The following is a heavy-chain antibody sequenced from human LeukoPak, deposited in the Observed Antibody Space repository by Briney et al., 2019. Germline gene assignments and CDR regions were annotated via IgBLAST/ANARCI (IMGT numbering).Heavy chain of an antibody. CDR2: INHNGNVN. CDR3: ARGGGLDV. CDR1: GLTFSSYW. D-gene: IGHD3-16*01. Sequence: GGSLRLSCAASGLTFSSYWMNWARQAPGKGLEWVASINHNGNVNYYVDSVKGRFTISRDNAKNSLYLQMSNLRAEDTAVYFCARGGGLDVWGQGATVTVSS. V-gene: IGHV3-7*03. J-gene: IGHJ6*02.